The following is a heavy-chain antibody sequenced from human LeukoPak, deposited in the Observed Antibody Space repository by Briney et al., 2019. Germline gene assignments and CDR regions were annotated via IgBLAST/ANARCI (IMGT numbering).Heavy chain of an antibody. D-gene: IGHD3-3*01. V-gene: IGHV3-48*02. CDR1: GFTFSSYS. Sequence: PGGSLRLSCAASGFTFSSYSMTWVRQAPGKGLEWVSYISSSSTIYYADSVKGRFTISRDNAKNSLYLQMNSLRDEDTAVYYCARSALIFGVVIIHDYYYGMDVWGQGTTVTVSS. J-gene: IGHJ6*02. CDR3: ARSALIFGVVIIHDYYYGMDV. CDR2: ISSSSTI.